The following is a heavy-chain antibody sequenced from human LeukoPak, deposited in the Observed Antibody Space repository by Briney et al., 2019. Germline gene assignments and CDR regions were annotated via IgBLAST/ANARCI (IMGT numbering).Heavy chain of an antibody. J-gene: IGHJ5*02. CDR2: ISAYNGNT. CDR3: ARVGYDILTGSRGDFDP. V-gene: IGHV1-18*01. CDR1: GYTFTSYG. D-gene: IGHD3-9*01. Sequence: ASVKVSCKASGYTFTSYGISWVRQAPGQGLEWMGWISAYNGNTNYAQKLQGRVTMTTDTSTGTAYMELRSLRSDDTAVYYCARVGYDILTGSRGDFDPWGQGTLVTVSS.